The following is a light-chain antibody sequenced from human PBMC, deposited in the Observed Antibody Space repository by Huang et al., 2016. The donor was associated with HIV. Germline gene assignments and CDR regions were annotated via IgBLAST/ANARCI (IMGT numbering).Light chain of an antibody. J-gene: IGKJ2*01. V-gene: IGKV3-20*01. CDR1: QTVRNSY. CDR3: QQYGSSPRT. Sequence: EIVLTQSPGTLSLSPGERATLSCRASQTVRNSYLAWYQQKPGQVPRPLSYGAYHRAGGIPDRFSGSQSGTDFTLAISRLEPEDFAVYYCQQYGSSPRTFGQGTKLEIK. CDR2: GAY.